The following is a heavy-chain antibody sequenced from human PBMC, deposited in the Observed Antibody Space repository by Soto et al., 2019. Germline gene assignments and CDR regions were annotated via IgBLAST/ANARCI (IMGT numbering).Heavy chain of an antibody. CDR3: ARYGGAYYFDY. V-gene: IGHV4-31*03. J-gene: IGHJ4*02. D-gene: IGHD2-21*01. Sequence: PSETLSLTCTVSGVSISGGGYHWSWIRQLPGKGLEWIGYIYYSGNTYYNPSLRSRVTISVDTFKNQFSLKLTSVTAADTATYYCARYGGAYYFDYWGQGTQVTVSS. CDR1: GVSISGGGYH. CDR2: IYYSGNT.